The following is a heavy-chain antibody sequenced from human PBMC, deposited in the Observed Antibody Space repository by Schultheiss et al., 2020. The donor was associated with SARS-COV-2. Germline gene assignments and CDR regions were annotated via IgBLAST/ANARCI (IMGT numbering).Heavy chain of an antibody. Sequence: GGSLRLSCAASGFTFSGYSMNWVRQAPGKGLEWISYISGSGSTIYYADSVKGRFTISRDNAKNSLYLQMNSLRDEDTAVYYCARVGLGESYNWNYVLDYWGQGTLVTVSS. CDR1: GFTFSGYS. J-gene: IGHJ4*02. D-gene: IGHD1-7*01. CDR3: ARVGLGESYNWNYVLDY. V-gene: IGHV3-48*02. CDR2: ISGSGSTI.